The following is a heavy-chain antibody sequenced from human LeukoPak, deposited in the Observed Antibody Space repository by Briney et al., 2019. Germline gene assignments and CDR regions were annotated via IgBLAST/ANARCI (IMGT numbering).Heavy chain of an antibody. CDR1: GGSISSGGYY. V-gene: IGHV4-31*03. J-gene: IGHJ2*01. CDR2: IYYSGST. CDR3: ARAPVLRYFDWSTSAWYFDL. Sequence: SQTLSLTCTVSGGSISSGGYYWSWIRQHPGKGLEWIGYIYYSGSTYYNPSLKSRVTISVDTSKNQFSLKLSSATAADTAVYYCARAPVLRYFDWSTSAWYFDLWGRGTLVTVSS. D-gene: IGHD3-9*01.